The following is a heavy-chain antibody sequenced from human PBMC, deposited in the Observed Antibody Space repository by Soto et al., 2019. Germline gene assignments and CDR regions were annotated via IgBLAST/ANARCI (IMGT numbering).Heavy chain of an antibody. J-gene: IGHJ6*02. CDR3: ARGGFCDSTSCSAGYFSGMDV. CDR1: AYTFTDYY. D-gene: IGHD2-2*03. CDR2: INPKSGGT. V-gene: IGHV1-2*02. Sequence: ASVKVSCKASAYTFTDYYMHWVRQAPGQGLEWMGWINPKSGGTNYAQKFQGRVTMTRDTSISTAYMELSGLRSDDTAVLYCARGGFCDSTSCSAGYFSGMDVGVQETRVTV.